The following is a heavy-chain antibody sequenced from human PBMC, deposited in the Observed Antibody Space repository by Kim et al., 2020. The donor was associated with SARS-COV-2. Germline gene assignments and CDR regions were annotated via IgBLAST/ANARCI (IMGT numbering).Heavy chain of an antibody. CDR2: INHSGST. Sequence: SETLSLTCAVYGGSFSGYYWSWIRQPPGKGLEWIGEINHSGSTNYNPSLKSRVTISVDTSKNQFSLKLSSVTAADTAVYYCARGNYDYVWGSYRGMGGMDVWGQGTTVTVSS. J-gene: IGHJ6*02. V-gene: IGHV4-34*01. CDR1: GGSFSGYY. D-gene: IGHD3-16*02. CDR3: ARGNYDYVWGSYRGMGGMDV.